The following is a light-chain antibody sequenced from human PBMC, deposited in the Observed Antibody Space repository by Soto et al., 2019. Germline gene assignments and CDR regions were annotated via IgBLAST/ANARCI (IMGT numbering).Light chain of an antibody. V-gene: IGKV1-5*01. CDR2: DAS. J-gene: IGKJ1*01. CDR1: QSINSW. CDR3: QQYDDYPWT. Sequence: DIQMPQSPSTLSASIGDRVTITCRASQSINSWLAWYQQKPGTAPKLLIYDASTLESGVPSRFSGSGSGTEFTLTISSLQPDDFATFYCQQYDDYPWTFGQGTKVDIK.